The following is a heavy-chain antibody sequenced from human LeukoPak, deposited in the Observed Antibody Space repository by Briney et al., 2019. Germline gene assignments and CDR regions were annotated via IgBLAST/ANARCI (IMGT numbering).Heavy chain of an antibody. CDR2: IRSKANSYAT. V-gene: IGHV3-73*01. CDR1: GFTFSGSA. J-gene: IGHJ6*03. D-gene: IGHD4-23*01. CDR3: TRHEISTPNTWPEGAYYYYYMDV. Sequence: PGGSLRLSCAASGFTFSGSAMHWVRQASGKGLEWVGRIRSKANSYATAYAASVKGRFTISRDDSKNTAYLQMNSLKTEDTAVYYCTRHEISTPNTWPEGAYYYYYMDVWGKGTTVTVSS.